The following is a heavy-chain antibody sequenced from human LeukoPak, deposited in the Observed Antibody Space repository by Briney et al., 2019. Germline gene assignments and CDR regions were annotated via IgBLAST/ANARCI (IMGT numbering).Heavy chain of an antibody. Sequence: SRTLSLTCAVSGGSISSGGYSWGWLRQPPGKGLEWIGYICNSGSTYYNPSIGSRITIRVNRSKNQFSLKLSSVTAADTAVYYCAIARGVPAARVGWFDPGAREPWSPSPQ. V-gene: IGHV4-30-2*01. CDR2: ICNSGST. CDR1: GGSISSGGYS. CDR3: AIARGVPAARVGWFDP. D-gene: IGHD2-2*01. J-gene: IGHJ5*02.